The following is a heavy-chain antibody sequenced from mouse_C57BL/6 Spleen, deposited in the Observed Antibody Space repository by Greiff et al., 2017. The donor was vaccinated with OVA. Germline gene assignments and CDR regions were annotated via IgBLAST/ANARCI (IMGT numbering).Heavy chain of an antibody. V-gene: IGHV5-16*01. CDR2: INYDGSST. D-gene: IGHD2-3*01. CDR3: ARDDLSYAMDY. CDR1: GFTFSDYY. J-gene: IGHJ4*01. Sequence: EVQLVESEGGLVQPGSSMKLSCTASGFTFSDYYMAWVRQVPEKGLEWVANINYDGSSTYYMDSLKSRFIISRDNAKNILYLQMSSLKSEDTATYYCARDDLSYAMDYWGQGTSVTVSS.